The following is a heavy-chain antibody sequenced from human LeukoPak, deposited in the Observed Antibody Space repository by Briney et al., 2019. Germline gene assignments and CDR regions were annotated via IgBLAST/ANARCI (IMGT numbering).Heavy chain of an antibody. J-gene: IGHJ5*02. Sequence: SVKVSCKASGYTFTSYDISWVRQAPGQGLEWMGRIIPILGIANYAQKFQGRVTITADKSTSTAYMELSSLRSEDTAVYYCARGGYCSSTSCLWFDPWGQGTLVTVSS. D-gene: IGHD2-2*01. CDR1: GYTFTSYD. CDR3: ARGGYCSSTSCLWFDP. CDR2: IIPILGIA. V-gene: IGHV1-69*04.